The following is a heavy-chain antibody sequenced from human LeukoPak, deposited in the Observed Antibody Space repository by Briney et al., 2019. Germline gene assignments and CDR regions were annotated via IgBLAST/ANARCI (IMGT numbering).Heavy chain of an antibody. V-gene: IGHV3-66*01. D-gene: IGHD6-19*01. CDR3: ARSVAVAGYYYYGMDV. CDR2: IYSGGST. Sequence: AGGSLRLSCAASGFTVSSNYMSWVRQAPGKGLEWVSVIYSGGSTYYADSVKGRFTISRDNSKNTLYLQMNSLGAEDTAVYYCARSVAVAGYYYYGMDVWGQGTTVTVSS. J-gene: IGHJ6*02. CDR1: GFTVSSNY.